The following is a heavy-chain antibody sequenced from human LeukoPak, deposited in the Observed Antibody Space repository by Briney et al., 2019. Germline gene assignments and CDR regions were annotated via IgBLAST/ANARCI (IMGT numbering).Heavy chain of an antibody. D-gene: IGHD3-10*01. J-gene: IGHJ5*02. CDR3: ARDLVGRGWFDP. V-gene: IGHV4-34*01. CDR1: GGSFSGYY. CDR2: INHSGST. Sequence: SETLSLTCAVYGGSFSGYYWSWIRQPPGKGLEWIGEINHSGSTNYNPSLKSRVTISVDTSKNQFSLKLSSVTAADTAVYYCARDLVGRGWFDPWGQGTLVTVSS.